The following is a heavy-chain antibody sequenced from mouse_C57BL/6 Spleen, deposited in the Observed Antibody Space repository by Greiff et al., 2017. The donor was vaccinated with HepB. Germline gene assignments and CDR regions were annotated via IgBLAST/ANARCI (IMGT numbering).Heavy chain of an antibody. CDR3: ARSRITTVVDY. J-gene: IGHJ4*01. V-gene: IGHV1-81*01. Sequence: VKLQQSGAELARPGASVKLSCKASGYTFTSYGISWVKQRTGQGLEWIGEIYPRSGNTYYNEKFKGKATLTADKSSSTAYMELRSLTSEDSAVYFCARSRITTVVDYWGQGTSVTVSS. CDR2: IYPRSGNT. D-gene: IGHD1-1*01. CDR1: GYTFTSYG.